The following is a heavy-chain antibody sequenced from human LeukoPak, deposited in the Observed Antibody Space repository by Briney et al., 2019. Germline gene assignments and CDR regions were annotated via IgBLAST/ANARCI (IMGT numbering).Heavy chain of an antibody. Sequence: SETLSLTCTVSGGSISSYYWSWIRQPPGKGLEWIGYIYYSGSTNYNPSLKSRVTISVDTSKNQSSLKLSSVTAAGTAVYYCASSNPEGAFDIWGQGTMVTVSS. J-gene: IGHJ3*02. CDR3: ASSNPEGAFDI. D-gene: IGHD1-14*01. CDR2: IYYSGST. V-gene: IGHV4-59*08. CDR1: GGSISSYY.